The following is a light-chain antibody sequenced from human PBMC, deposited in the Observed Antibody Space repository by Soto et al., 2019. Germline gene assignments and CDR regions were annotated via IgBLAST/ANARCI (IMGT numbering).Light chain of an antibody. CDR3: QSYANTPSGVV. Sequence: QSVLTQPPSVSGAPGQRVTISCTGSSSNIGAGYDVHWYLHLPGTAPKLLIFGNSHRPSGVPDRFSASKSGTSASLAITGLQAEDEADYYCQSYANTPSGVVFGGGTKLTVL. CDR2: GNS. J-gene: IGLJ2*01. CDR1: SSNIGAGYD. V-gene: IGLV1-40*01.